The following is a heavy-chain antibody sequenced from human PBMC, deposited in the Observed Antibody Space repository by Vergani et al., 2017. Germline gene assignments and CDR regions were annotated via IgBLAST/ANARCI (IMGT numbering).Heavy chain of an antibody. CDR2: IYYSGST. V-gene: IGHV4-31*03. D-gene: IGHD2-2*01. CDR1: GGSISSGGYY. CDR3: ARAGPSMLPAATGH. Sequence: QVQLQESGPGLVKPSQTLSLTCTVSGGSISSGGYYWSWIRQHPGKGLEWIGYIYYSGSTYYNPSLKSRVTISVDTSKNQFSLKLSSVTAAATAVYCCARAGPSMLPAATGHWGQGTLVTVSS. J-gene: IGHJ1*01.